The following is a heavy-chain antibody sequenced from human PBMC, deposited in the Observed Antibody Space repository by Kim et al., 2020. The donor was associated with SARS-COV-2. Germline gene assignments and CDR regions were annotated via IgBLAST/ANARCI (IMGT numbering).Heavy chain of an antibody. D-gene: IGHD6-13*01. V-gene: IGHV5-51*01. CDR3: ARSGEQQLVQDDAFDI. J-gene: IGHJ3*02. Sequence: SFQGQVTISADKSISTAYLQWSSLKASDTAMYYCARSGEQQLVQDDAFDIWGQGTMVTVSS.